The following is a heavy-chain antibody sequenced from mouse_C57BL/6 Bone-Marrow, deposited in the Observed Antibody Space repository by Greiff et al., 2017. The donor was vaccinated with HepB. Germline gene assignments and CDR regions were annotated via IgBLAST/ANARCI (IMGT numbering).Heavy chain of an antibody. CDR3: ARRKLTGPYYFDY. CDR1: GYTFTSYT. CDR2: INPSSGYT. V-gene: IGHV1-4*01. Sequence: VQLQQSGAELARPGASVKMSCKASGYTFTSYTMHWVKQRPGQGLEWIGYINPSSGYTQYNQKFKGKSTLTVDKSSSTAYMQLSSLTSEDSAVYYCARRKLTGPYYFDYWGQGTTLTVSS. J-gene: IGHJ2*01. D-gene: IGHD4-1*01.